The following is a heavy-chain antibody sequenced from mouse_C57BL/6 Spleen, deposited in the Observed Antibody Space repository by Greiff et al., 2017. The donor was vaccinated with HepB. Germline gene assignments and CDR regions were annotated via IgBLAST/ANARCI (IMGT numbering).Heavy chain of an antibody. CDR2: INPNNGGT. Sequence: DVKLQESGPELVKPGASVKMSCKASGYTFTDYNMHWVKQSHGKSLEWIGYINPNNGGTSYNQKFKGKATLTVNKSSSTAYMELRSLTSEDSAVYYCATGFLAWFAYWGQGTLVTVSA. V-gene: IGHV1-22*01. J-gene: IGHJ3*01. CDR3: ATGFLAWFAY. CDR1: GYTFTDYN.